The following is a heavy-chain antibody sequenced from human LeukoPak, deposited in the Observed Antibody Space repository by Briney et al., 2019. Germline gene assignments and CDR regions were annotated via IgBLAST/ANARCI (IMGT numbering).Heavy chain of an antibody. CDR1: GFTFSSYG. V-gene: IGHV3-33*01. D-gene: IGHD3-3*01. CDR2: IWYDGSNK. CDR3: ARSLEDYYYYGMDV. Sequence: PGRSLRLSCAASGFTFSSYGMHWVRQAPGKGLEWVAVIWYDGSNKYYADSVKGRFTISRDNSKNTLYLQMNSLRAEDTAVYYCARSLEDYYYYGMDVWGKGTTVTASS. J-gene: IGHJ6*04.